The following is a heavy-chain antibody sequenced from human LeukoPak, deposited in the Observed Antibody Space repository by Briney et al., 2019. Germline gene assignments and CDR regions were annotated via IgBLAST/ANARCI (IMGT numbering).Heavy chain of an antibody. J-gene: IGHJ3*02. D-gene: IGHD2-15*01. Sequence: SETLSLPCTVSGGSISSYHWRWLRQPPGKGVEWIGYIYYSGNTNYNPSLKSRVTISVDTSKNQFSLRLSSVTAADTAVYYCARSYCGGGSCGAFDIWGQGTMVTVSS. CDR2: IYYSGNT. V-gene: IGHV4-59*13. CDR1: GGSISSYH. CDR3: ARSYCGGGSCGAFDI.